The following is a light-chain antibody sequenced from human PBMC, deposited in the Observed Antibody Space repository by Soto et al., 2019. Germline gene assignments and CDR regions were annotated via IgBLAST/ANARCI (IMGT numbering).Light chain of an antibody. Sequence: EIVMTQSPATLSVSPGERATLSCRASQSVNSNLAWYQQKPGQAPRLLIFGASTRATGFPARFSGSGSGTELTLTIRSLQSEDFAVYYCQQYNNWPYTFGQGTKLEIK. CDR3: QQYNNWPYT. CDR1: QSVNSN. V-gene: IGKV3-15*01. J-gene: IGKJ2*01. CDR2: GAS.